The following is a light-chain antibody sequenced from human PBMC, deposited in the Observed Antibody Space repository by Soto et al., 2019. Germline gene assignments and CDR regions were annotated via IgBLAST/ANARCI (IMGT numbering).Light chain of an antibody. Sequence: DIVMTQSPLSLPVTPGEPASISCRSSQSLLHSNGYNYLDWYLQKPGQPPQXIYWASTRESGVPDRFSGSGSGTDLTITISSLQAEDGEVYDGQQYYSTQWTFGQGTKVDIK. CDR3: QQYYSTQWT. CDR2: WAS. CDR1: QSLLHSNGYNY. V-gene: IGKV2-28*01. J-gene: IGKJ1*01.